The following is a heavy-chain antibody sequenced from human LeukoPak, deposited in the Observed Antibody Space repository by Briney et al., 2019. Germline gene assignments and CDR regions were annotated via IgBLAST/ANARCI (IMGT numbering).Heavy chain of an antibody. CDR3: ARDAQRGFDYSNSLEY. J-gene: IGHJ4*01. CDR1: GFTFSSYG. D-gene: IGHD4-11*01. Sequence: GGSLRLSCATSGFTFSSYGMHWVRQAPGKGLEWVAVIWSDGSNRFYADSVKGRFTISRDNSQKTLFLQMNSLRAEDTAIYYCARDAQRGFDYSNSLEYWGHGTLVTVSS. V-gene: IGHV3-33*01. CDR2: IWSDGSNR.